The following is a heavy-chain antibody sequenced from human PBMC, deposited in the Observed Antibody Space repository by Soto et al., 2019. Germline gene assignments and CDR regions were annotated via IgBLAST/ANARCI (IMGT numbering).Heavy chain of an antibody. CDR1: GFTFSSYG. Sequence: GGSLRLSCAASGFTFSSYGMHWVRQAPGKGLEWVAVISYDGSNKYYADSVKGRFTISRDNSKNTLYLQMNSLRAEDTAVYYCAKAPVLRFLEWLSNDAFDIWGQGTMVTVSS. J-gene: IGHJ3*02. V-gene: IGHV3-30*18. D-gene: IGHD3-3*01. CDR3: AKAPVLRFLEWLSNDAFDI. CDR2: ISYDGSNK.